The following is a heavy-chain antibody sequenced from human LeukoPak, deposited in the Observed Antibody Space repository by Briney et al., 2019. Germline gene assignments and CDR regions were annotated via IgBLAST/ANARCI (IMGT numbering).Heavy chain of an antibody. J-gene: IGHJ3*02. CDR1: GYTFTSYG. CDR2: ISAYNGNT. CDR3: AKVGQQLVRFGAFDI. Sequence: ASVKVSCKASGYTFTSYGISWVRQAPGQGLEWMGWISAYNGNTNYAQKFQGRVTITADESTSTAYMELSSLRSEDTAVYYCAKVGQQLVRFGAFDIWGQGTMVTVSS. D-gene: IGHD6-13*01. V-gene: IGHV1-18*01.